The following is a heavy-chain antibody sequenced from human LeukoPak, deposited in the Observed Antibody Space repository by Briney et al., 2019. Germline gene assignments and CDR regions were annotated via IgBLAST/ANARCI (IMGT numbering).Heavy chain of an antibody. Sequence: GGSLRLSCAASGFTFSDYYMSWICQTPGKGLEWVSYISDSSGYKNYADSLKGRFTISRDNAKNSVYLQMNSLSAEDTAVYYCARQGLYDSSDFWTFQHWGQGTLVTVSS. D-gene: IGHD3/OR15-3a*01. CDR2: ISDSSGYK. CDR1: GFTFSDYY. J-gene: IGHJ1*01. CDR3: ARQGLYDSSDFWTFQH. V-gene: IGHV3-11*06.